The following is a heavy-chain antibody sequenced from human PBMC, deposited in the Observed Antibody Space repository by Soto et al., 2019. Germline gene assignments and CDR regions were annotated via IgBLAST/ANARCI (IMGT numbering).Heavy chain of an antibody. CDR1: GFTFDDYA. Sequence: EVQLVESGGVLVQPGRSLRLSCAASGFTFDDYAMHWVRQAPGKGLEWVSGISWNSGRIAYVDSVRGRFTISRDNAKNSLYLQMISLRAEDTALYYCAYAVSGYYSFDYWGQGTLVTVSS. J-gene: IGHJ4*02. CDR3: AYAVSGYYSFDY. CDR2: ISWNSGRI. D-gene: IGHD3-22*01. V-gene: IGHV3-9*01.